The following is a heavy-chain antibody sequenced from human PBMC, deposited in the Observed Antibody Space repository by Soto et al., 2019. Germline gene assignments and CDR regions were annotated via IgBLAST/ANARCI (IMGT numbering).Heavy chain of an antibody. V-gene: IGHV3-33*01. J-gene: IGHJ4*02. Sequence: PGVSLRLSCAASGFTFSSYGMHWVRQAPGKGLEWVSSIWYDGNNKYYADSVKGRFTISRDNSRNTLFLQMNSLRAEDTPLYYCVGRGNQNWGDYWGQGTQVTVSS. D-gene: IGHD7-27*01. CDR3: VGRGNQNWGDY. CDR1: GFTFSSYG. CDR2: IWYDGNNK.